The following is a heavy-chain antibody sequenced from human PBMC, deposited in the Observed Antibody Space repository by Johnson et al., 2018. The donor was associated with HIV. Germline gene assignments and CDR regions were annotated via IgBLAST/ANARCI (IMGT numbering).Heavy chain of an antibody. J-gene: IGHJ3*02. CDR1: GFTFSTYA. D-gene: IGHD3-10*01. CDR3: ASCITPDAFDI. CDR2: ISYDGSNK. Sequence: QVQLVESGGGVVQPGRSLRLSCAASGFTFSTYAMHWVRQAPGKGLEWVEVISYDGSNKYYADSVKGRFTISRDNSKNTLYLQMNSLRAEDTAVYYCASCITPDAFDIWGQGTMVTVSS. V-gene: IGHV3-30*14.